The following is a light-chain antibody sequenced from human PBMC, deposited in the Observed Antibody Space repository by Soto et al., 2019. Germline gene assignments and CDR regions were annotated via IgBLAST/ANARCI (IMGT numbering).Light chain of an antibody. CDR1: NIGSKS. CDR2: YDS. J-gene: IGLJ2*01. V-gene: IGLV3-21*04. CDR3: QVWDSSSDPVV. Sequence: SYELTQPPSVSVAPEKTARITCGGNNIGSKSVHWYQQRPGQAPVLVIYYDSDRPSGIPERFSGSNSGNTATLTISRVEAGDEADYYCQVWDSSSDPVVFGGGTKLTVL.